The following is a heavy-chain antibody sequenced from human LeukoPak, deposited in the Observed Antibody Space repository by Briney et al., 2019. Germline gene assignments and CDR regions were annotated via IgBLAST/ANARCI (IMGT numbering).Heavy chain of an antibody. D-gene: IGHD3-3*01. CDR2: ISSSSSYI. J-gene: IGHJ6*02. V-gene: IGHV3-21*01. CDR3: ARDPLDYDFWSGYYSLTWSGTYGMDV. CDR1: GFTFSSYS. Sequence: PGGSLRLSCAASGFTFSSYSMNWVRQAPGKGLEWVSSISSSSSYIYYTDSVKGRFTISRDNAKNSLYLQMNSLRAEDTAVYYCARDPLDYDFWSGYYSLTWSGTYGMDVWGQGTTVTVSS.